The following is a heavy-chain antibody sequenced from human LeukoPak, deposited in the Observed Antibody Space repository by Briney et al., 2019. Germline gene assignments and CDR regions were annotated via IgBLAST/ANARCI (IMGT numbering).Heavy chain of an antibody. CDR3: AGKYPDYYYGMDV. CDR1: GGSISSYY. J-gene: IGHJ6*02. Sequence: SETLSLTCTVSGGSISSYYWSWIRQPPGKGLEWIGYIYYSGSTNCNPSLKSRVTISVDTSKNQFSLKLSSVTAADTAVYYCAGKYPDYYYGMDVWGQGTTVTVSS. D-gene: IGHD2-2*01. CDR2: IYYSGST. V-gene: IGHV4-59*01.